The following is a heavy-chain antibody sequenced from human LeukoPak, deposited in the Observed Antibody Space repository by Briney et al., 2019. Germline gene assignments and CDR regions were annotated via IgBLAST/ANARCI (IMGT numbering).Heavy chain of an antibody. CDR3: ARLNSTHLFDTIYHQLGY. CDR2: ISTYNGRT. J-gene: IGHJ4*02. D-gene: IGHD2-2*01. CDR1: NYTFISYS. Sequence: EASVKVSCKASNYTFISYSITWVRQAPGQGLEWMGWISTYNGRTNYAPNFQDRVTMTSDRSTSTAYMELRSLRSDDTAVYYCARLNSTHLFDTIYHQLGYWGQGALVTVSS. V-gene: IGHV1-18*01.